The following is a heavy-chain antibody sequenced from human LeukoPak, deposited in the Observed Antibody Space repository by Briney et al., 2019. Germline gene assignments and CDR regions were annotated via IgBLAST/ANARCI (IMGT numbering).Heavy chain of an antibody. D-gene: IGHD3-3*01. V-gene: IGHV1-2*02. CDR2: INPNSGGT. J-gene: IGHJ5*02. CDR3: VRGSYDFWSGYYSGAGWFDP. Sequence: ASVKVSCKASGYTFTGYYMHWVRQAPGQGLEWMGWINPNSGGTNYAQKFQGRVTMTRDTSISTAYMELSRLRSDDTAVYYCVRGSYDFWSGYYSGAGWFDPWGQGTLVTVSS. CDR1: GYTFTGYY.